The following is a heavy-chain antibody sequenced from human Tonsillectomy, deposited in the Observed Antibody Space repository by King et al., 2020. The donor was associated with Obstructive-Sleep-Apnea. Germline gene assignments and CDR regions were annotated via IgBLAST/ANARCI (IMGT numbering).Heavy chain of an antibody. CDR1: GGSISSSSYY. Sequence: QLQESGPGLVKPSETLSLTCTVSGGSISSSSYYWGWIRQPPGKGLEWIGNIYYSGSTYYNPSLKSRVTISVDTSKNQFSLKPSSVTAADTAVYYCARVSRYSSSGYANYWGQGTLVTVSS. CDR3: ARVSRYSSSGYANY. J-gene: IGHJ4*02. V-gene: IGHV4-39*07. CDR2: IYYSGST. D-gene: IGHD6-13*01.